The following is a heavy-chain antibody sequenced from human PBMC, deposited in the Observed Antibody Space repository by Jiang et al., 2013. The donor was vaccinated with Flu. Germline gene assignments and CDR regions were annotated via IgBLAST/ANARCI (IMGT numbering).Heavy chain of an antibody. CDR2: IDWDDDK. V-gene: IGHV2-70*01. D-gene: IGHD3-22*01. J-gene: IGHJ3*02. CDR1: GFSLSTSGMC. Sequence: KPTQTLTLTCTFSGFSLSTSGMCVSWIRQPPGKALEWLALIDWDDDKYYSTSLKTRLTISKDTSKNQVVLTMTNMDPVDTATYYCARIRLGYYYDSSGYYAGGAFDIWGQGTMVTVS. CDR3: ARIRLGYYYDSSGYYAGGAFDI.